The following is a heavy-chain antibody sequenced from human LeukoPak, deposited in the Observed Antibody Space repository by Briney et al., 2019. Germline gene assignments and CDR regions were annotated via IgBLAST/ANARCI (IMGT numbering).Heavy chain of an antibody. CDR1: GFTFSGST. D-gene: IGHD2-15*01. J-gene: IGHJ4*02. V-gene: IGHV3-73*01. Sequence: PGGSLRLSCAASGFTFSGSTVHWVRQASGKGLEWVGRIKNKANSYATAYAASVTGRFTISRDDSQNTAYLQMNSLKTEDTAVYYCTRYCSGGSCSFDYWGQGTLVTVSS. CDR2: IKNKANSYAT. CDR3: TRYCSGGSCSFDY.